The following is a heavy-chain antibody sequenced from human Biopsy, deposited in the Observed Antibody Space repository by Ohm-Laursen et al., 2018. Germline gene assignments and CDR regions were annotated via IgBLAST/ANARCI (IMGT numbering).Heavy chain of an antibody. V-gene: IGHV3-15*01. D-gene: IGHD2-21*02. Sequence: SLRLSCTASGFTFSNAWMGWVRQAPGKGLEWVGRIKGKFDGETTDYAAPVKGRFIISRDDSKSTLFLQMNSLKVEDTGVYFCSTGGGDFYYNGMDVWGQGSLVTVSS. CDR2: IKGKFDGETT. CDR3: STGGGDFYYNGMDV. J-gene: IGHJ4*02. CDR1: GFTFSNAW.